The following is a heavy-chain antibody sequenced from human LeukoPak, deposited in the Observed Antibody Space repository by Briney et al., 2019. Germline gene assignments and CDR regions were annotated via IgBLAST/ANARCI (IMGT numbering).Heavy chain of an antibody. CDR1: GFTLSSYA. Sequence: GRSLRLSCAASGFTLSSYAMHWVRQAPGKGLEWVAVISYDGSNKYYADSVKGRFTISRDNSKNTLYLQMNSLRAEDTAVYYCARERCSSTSCRRNPDYWGQGTLVTVSS. D-gene: IGHD2-2*01. CDR2: ISYDGSNK. CDR3: ARERCSSTSCRRNPDY. V-gene: IGHV3-30*04. J-gene: IGHJ4*02.